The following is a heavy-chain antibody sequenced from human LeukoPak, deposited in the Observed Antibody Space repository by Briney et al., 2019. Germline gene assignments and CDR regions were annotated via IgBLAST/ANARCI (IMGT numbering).Heavy chain of an antibody. CDR3: ARDSRNPSWFDP. CDR1: GGSISSYY. CDR2: IYYSGST. Sequence: PSETLSLTCTVSGGSISSYYWSWIRQPPGKGLEWIGYIYYSGSTNYNPSLKSRVTISVDTSKNQFSLRLSSATAADTAVYYCARDSRNPSWFDPWGQGTLVTVSS. J-gene: IGHJ5*02. D-gene: IGHD2-2*01. V-gene: IGHV4-59*01.